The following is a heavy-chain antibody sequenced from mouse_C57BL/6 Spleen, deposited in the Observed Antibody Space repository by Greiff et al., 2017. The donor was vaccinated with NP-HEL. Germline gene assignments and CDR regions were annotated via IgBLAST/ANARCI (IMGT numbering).Heavy chain of an antibody. J-gene: IGHJ1*03. CDR3: TTGRERDFEG. V-gene: IGHV14-1*01. Sequence: DVQLVESGAVLVRPGASVKLSCTASGFTFTDSYMHWVKQTPVQGLAWIGTIYPVDGDTEYAPKFQGKATMTADTSSNTAYLQLSSLTSEDTAVFYGTTGRERDFEGWGTGTTVTVAS. CDR1: GFTFTDSY. CDR2: IYPVDGDT.